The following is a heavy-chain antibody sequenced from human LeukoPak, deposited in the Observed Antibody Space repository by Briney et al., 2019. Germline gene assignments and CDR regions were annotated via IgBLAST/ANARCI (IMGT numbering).Heavy chain of an antibody. J-gene: IGHJ4*02. CDR3: ARDRDYAFDY. D-gene: IGHD4-17*01. Sequence: LTGGSLRLSCAASGFTFSSNWMNWARQAPGKGLEWVASINHNGNVNYYVDSVKGRFTISRDNAKNSLYLQMNSLRDEDTAVYYCARDRDYAFDYWGQGTLVTVSS. CDR1: GFTFSSNW. CDR2: INHNGNVN. V-gene: IGHV3-7*01.